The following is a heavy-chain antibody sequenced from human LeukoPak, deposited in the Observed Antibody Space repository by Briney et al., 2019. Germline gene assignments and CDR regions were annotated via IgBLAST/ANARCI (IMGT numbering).Heavy chain of an antibody. J-gene: IGHJ6*02. CDR1: GYTFTSYY. CDR2: INPSGGST. CDR3: ARYTVTLVGYYYGMDV. Sequence: ASVTVSCTASGYTFTSYYMHWVRQAPGQGLEWMGIINPSGGSTSYAQKFQGRVTMTRDTSTSTVYMELSSLRSEDTAVYYCARYTVTLVGYYYGMDVWGQGTTVTVSS. D-gene: IGHD4-11*01. V-gene: IGHV1-46*01.